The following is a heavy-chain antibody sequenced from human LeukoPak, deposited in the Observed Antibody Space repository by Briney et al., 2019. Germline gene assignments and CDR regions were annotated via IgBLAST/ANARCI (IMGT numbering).Heavy chain of an antibody. J-gene: IGHJ4*02. Sequence: GFLRLSCAASGLTFSSYAMSWVRQAPGKGLEWVSAISGSGGSTYYAHSVKGRFTISRDNSKNTLYLQINSLRAEDTAVYYCAKDRGIQAFYWGQGTLVTVSS. V-gene: IGHV3-23*01. CDR1: GLTFSSYA. D-gene: IGHD5-18*01. CDR3: AKDRGIQAFY. CDR2: ISGSGGST.